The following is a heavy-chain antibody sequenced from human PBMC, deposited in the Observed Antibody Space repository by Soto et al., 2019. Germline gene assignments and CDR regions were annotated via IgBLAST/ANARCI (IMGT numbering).Heavy chain of an antibody. J-gene: IGHJ6*02. CDR3: ARSVRFLEWLSPNYYYGMDV. CDR2: MNPNSGNT. V-gene: IGHV1-8*01. Sequence: QVQLVQSGAEVKKPGASVKVSCKASGYTFTSYDINWVRQATGQGLEWMGWMNPNSGNTGYAQKFQGRVTMTRNTSXXTXYXXLSSLRSEDTAVYYCARSVRFLEWLSPNYYYGMDVWGQGTTVTVSS. CDR1: GYTFTSYD. D-gene: IGHD3-3*01.